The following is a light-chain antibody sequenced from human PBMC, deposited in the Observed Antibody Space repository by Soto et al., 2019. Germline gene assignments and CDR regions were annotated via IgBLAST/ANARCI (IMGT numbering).Light chain of an antibody. CDR1: QSLGIW. V-gene: IGKV1-5*01. CDR3: QEYNSYSGT. Sequence: DIQMTQSPSTLSASVGDRVTITCRASQSLGIWLAWHQQKPGKAPKLLIYDASTLESGVPSRFSGSGSGTKFTLTISSLQPDDFATYYCQEYNSYSGTFGQGTKVEVK. J-gene: IGKJ1*01. CDR2: DAS.